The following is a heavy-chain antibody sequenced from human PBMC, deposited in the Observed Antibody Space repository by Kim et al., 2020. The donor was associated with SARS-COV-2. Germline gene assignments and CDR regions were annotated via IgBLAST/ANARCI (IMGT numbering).Heavy chain of an antibody. CDR3: ARENYDILTGYYYGMDV. CDR1: GGTFSSYT. J-gene: IGHJ6*02. CDR2: IIPILGIA. Sequence: SVKVSCKASGGTFSSYTISWVRQAPGQGLEWMGRIIPILGIANYAQKFQGRVTITADKSTSTAYMELSSLRSEDTAGYYCARENYDILTGYYYGMDVWGQGTTVTVSS. D-gene: IGHD3-9*01. V-gene: IGHV1-69*04.